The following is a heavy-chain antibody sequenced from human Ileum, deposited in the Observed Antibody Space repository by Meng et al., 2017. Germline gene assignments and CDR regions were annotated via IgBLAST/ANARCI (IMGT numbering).Heavy chain of an antibody. D-gene: IGHD3-22*01. V-gene: IGHV4-4*02. Sequence: QVLRQVSGPALGKPSGTLSLTCAVSGTWWSWVRQPPGKGLEWIGEIFQSGRTNYNPSLKSRVTISIDKSKSQISLQLSAVTAADTAVYSCATSNDRDVYYLGYWGQGTLVTVSS. CDR2: IFQSGRT. J-gene: IGHJ4*02. CDR3: ATSNDRDVYYLGY. CDR1: GTW.